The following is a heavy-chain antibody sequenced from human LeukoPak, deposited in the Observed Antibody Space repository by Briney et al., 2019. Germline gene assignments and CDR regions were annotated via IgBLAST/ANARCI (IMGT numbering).Heavy chain of an antibody. J-gene: IGHJ3*02. CDR1: GFTFDDYA. Sequence: GGSLRLSCAASGFTFDDYAMNWVRHAPGKGLEWVPLISGDGGSTYYADSVKGRFTISRDNSKNSLYLQMNSLRTEDTALYYCAKGMTTVTRDAFDIWGQGTMVTVSS. CDR2: ISGDGGST. D-gene: IGHD4-17*01. V-gene: IGHV3-43*02. CDR3: AKGMTTVTRDAFDI.